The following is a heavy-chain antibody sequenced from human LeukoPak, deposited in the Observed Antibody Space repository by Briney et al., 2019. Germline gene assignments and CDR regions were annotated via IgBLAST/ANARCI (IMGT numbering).Heavy chain of an antibody. V-gene: IGHV1-8*03. CDR1: GYTFTSYD. D-gene: IGHD3-3*01. Sequence: ASVKVSCKASGYTFTSYDIDWVRQATGQGLEWMGWMNPNSGNTGYAQKFQGRVTITRNTSISTAYMELSSLRSEDTAVYYCARGGITIFGVVAKEFDYWGQGTLVTVSS. CDR3: ARGGITIFGVVAKEFDY. CDR2: MNPNSGNT. J-gene: IGHJ4*02.